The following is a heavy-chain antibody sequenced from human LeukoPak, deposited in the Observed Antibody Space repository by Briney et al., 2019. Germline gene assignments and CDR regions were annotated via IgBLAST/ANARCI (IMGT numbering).Heavy chain of an antibody. CDR3: TRANYYVSGSYGLDA. Sequence: SQTLSLTCTLSGDSISSGGYYWSSVSHHPGKGPEWLGYIYYSGSTYYHPSLKSRVTMSVDTSKNQFSLKLSSVTAADTAVYYCTRANYYVSGSYGLDAWGHGTTVTVSS. CDR1: GDSISSGGYY. CDR2: IYYSGST. J-gene: IGHJ6*02. V-gene: IGHV4-31*03. D-gene: IGHD3-10*01.